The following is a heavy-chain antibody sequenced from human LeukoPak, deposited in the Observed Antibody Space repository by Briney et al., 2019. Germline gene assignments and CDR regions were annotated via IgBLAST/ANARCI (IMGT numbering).Heavy chain of an antibody. CDR3: ARWVGATRFDY. Sequence: PSETLSLTRAVYGGSFSDYYWSWIRQPPGKGLEWIGEINHSGSTDYKPSLKSRVTISVDTSNNQFSLKLTSVTAADTAVYYCARWVGATRFDYWGQGTQVTVSS. J-gene: IGHJ4*02. V-gene: IGHV4-34*01. CDR2: INHSGST. CDR1: GGSFSDYY. D-gene: IGHD1-26*01.